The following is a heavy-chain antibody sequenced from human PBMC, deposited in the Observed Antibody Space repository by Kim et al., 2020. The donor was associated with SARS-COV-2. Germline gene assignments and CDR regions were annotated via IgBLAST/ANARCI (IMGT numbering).Heavy chain of an antibody. J-gene: IGHJ4*02. D-gene: IGHD3-10*01. Sequence: GGSLRLSCAASGFTFSNAWMSWVRQAPGKGLEWVGRIKSKTDGGTTEYAAPVKGRFTISRDDSKTTLYLQMNSLKTEDTMLYLQMNSLKTEDTAVYYCTTGWGKGDYWGQGTLVTVSS. CDR1: GFTFSNAW. CDR2: IKSKTDGGTT. CDR3: MNSLKTEDTAVYYCTTGWGKGDY. V-gene: IGHV3-15*01.